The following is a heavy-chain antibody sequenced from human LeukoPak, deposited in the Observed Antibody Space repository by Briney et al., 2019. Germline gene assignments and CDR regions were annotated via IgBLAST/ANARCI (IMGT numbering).Heavy chain of an antibody. CDR2: INPNSGGT. J-gene: IGHJ4*02. D-gene: IGHD3-3*01. CDR1: GYTFTGYY. Sequence: ASVKVSCKASGYTFTGYYIHWVRQAPGQGLEWMEWINPNSGGTNYAQKFQGRVTMTRDTSISTAYMELSRLTSDDTAVYYCVPGNRITTPTETRGTYFDYWGQGTLVTVSS. CDR3: VPGNRITTPTETRGTYFDY. V-gene: IGHV1-2*02.